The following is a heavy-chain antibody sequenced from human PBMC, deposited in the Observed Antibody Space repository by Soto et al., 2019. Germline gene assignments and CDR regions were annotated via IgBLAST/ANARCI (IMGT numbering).Heavy chain of an antibody. J-gene: IGHJ3*01. D-gene: IGHD2-21*01. CDR1: GGYIRSGCFY. Sequence: TLSLTLSVCGGYIRSGCFYLSWIRHHPGKGLEWIGNIFYNGKAYNNPSLVSRLSIAVDTSKNQFSLNLTSVTAADTAVYYCARDQIALNSFDVWGQGIKVTVS. CDR3: ARDQIALNSFDV. CDR2: IFYNGKA. V-gene: IGHV4-31*02.